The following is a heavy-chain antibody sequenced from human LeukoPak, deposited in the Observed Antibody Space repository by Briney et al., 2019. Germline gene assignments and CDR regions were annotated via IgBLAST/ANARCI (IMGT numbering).Heavy chain of an antibody. V-gene: IGHV4-39*01. CDR1: GGSISSSSYY. J-gene: IGHJ4*02. D-gene: IGHD6-19*01. CDR2: IYYSGST. CDR3: AGHNSPSSGWYWVDY. Sequence: SETLSLTCTVSGGSISSSSYYWGWIRQPPGKGLEWIGSIYYSGSTYYNPSLKSRVTISVDTSKNQFSLKLSSVTAADTAVYYCAGHNSPSSGWYWVDYWGQGTLVTVSS.